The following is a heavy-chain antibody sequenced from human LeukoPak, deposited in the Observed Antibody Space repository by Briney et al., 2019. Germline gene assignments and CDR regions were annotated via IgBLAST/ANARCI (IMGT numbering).Heavy chain of an antibody. V-gene: IGHV1-2*02. D-gene: IGHD2-21*01. J-gene: IGHJ4*02. Sequence: WASVKVSCKASGHTLTVHYIHWVRQGPGQGLEWLGWITLHSGDTHYAQKYQGRVTLTRDTSISTVYMELTTLTSDDTALYYCAVAPGDYWGQGTLVSVSA. CDR2: ITLHSGDT. CDR3: AVAPGDY. CDR1: GHTLTVHY.